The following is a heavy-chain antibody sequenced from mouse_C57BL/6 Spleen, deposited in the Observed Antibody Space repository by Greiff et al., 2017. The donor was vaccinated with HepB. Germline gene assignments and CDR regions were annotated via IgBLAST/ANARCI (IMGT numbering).Heavy chain of an antibody. CDR3: ARKGQLRLPFAY. CDR2: IYPGSGST. V-gene: IGHV1-55*01. J-gene: IGHJ3*01. CDR1: GYTFTSYW. Sequence: QVHVKQSGAELVKPGASVKMSCKASGYTFTSYWITWVKQRPGQGLEWIGDIYPGSGSTNYNEKFKSKATLTVDTSSSTAYMQLSSLTSEDSAVYYCARKGQLRLPFAYWGQGTLVTVSA. D-gene: IGHD3-2*02.